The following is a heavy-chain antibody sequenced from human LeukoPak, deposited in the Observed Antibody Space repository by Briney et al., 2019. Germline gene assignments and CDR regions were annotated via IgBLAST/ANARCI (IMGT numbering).Heavy chain of an antibody. CDR1: GYTFTSYG. CDR2: ISAYNGNT. J-gene: IGHJ4*02. V-gene: IGHV1-18*01. D-gene: IGHD1-26*01. CDR3: ARDRTSGVGATSGSNY. Sequence: ASVKVSCKASGYTFTSYGISWVRQAPGRGLEWMGWISAYNGNTNYAQKLQGRVTMTTDTSTSTAYMELRSLRSDDTAVYYCARDRTSGVGATSGSNYWGQGTLVTVSS.